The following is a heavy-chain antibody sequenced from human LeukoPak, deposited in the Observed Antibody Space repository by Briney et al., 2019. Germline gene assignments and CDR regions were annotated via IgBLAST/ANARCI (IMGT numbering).Heavy chain of an antibody. Sequence: GGSLRLSCAASGFTFSSYSMNWVRQAPGKGLEWVSSISSSSSYIYYADSVKGRFTISRDNAKNSLHLQMNSLRAEDTGVYYCARGRGVVATTTQGDWGQGTLVTVSS. CDR1: GFTFSSYS. V-gene: IGHV3-21*01. D-gene: IGHD1-26*01. CDR2: ISSSSSYI. CDR3: ARGRGVVATTTQGD. J-gene: IGHJ4*02.